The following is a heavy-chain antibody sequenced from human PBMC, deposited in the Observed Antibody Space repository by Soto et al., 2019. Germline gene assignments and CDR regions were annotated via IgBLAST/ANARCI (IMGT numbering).Heavy chain of an antibody. J-gene: IGHJ4*02. CDR2: VIAKSHGGTI. CDR1: GFTFSNAW. Sequence: PGGSLRLSCAASGFTFSNAWMSWVRQAPGKGLEWVGRVIAKSHGGTIDYAAPVKGRFTISRDDSRDTLFLQMNSLKTEDTAVYYCATGTGKTDFDYWGQGTLVTVSS. D-gene: IGHD2-21*02. CDR3: ATGTGKTDFDY. V-gene: IGHV3-15*01.